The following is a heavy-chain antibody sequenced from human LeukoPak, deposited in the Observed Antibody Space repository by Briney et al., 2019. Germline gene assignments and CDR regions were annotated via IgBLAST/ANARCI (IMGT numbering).Heavy chain of an antibody. CDR1: GYTFTGYY. Sequence: GASVKVSCKASGYTFTGYYMHWVRQAPGQGLEWMGWINPNSGGTNYAQKFQGRVTMTRDTSISTAYMELSSLRSEDTAVYYCARVRGGDGYNSFLILDYWGQGTLVTVSS. CDR3: ARVRGGDGYNSFLILDY. J-gene: IGHJ4*02. D-gene: IGHD5-24*01. V-gene: IGHV1-2*02. CDR2: INPNSGGT.